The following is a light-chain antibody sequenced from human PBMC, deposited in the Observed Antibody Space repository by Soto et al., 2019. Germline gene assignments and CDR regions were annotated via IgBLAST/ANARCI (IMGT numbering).Light chain of an antibody. V-gene: IGLV2-14*01. CDR2: EVS. CDR1: SSDNGAYKH. J-gene: IGLJ1*01. Sequence: QSALTQPASVSGSPGQSITISCTGTSSDNGAYKHVSWYQQHPGKAPKLMIYEVSNRPSGVSNRFSGSKSGNTASLTISGLQAEDEADYYCSSYTTSSTQVFGTGTKATVL. CDR3: SSYTTSSTQV.